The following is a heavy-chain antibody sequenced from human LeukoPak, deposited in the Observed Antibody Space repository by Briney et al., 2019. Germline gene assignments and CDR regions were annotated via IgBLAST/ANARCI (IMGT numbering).Heavy chain of an antibody. V-gene: IGHV4-34*01. D-gene: IGHD3-10*01. CDR2: INHSGST. CDR1: GGSFSGYY. CDR3: ARVVPLLWFGELLDVGWFDP. J-gene: IGHJ5*02. Sequence: SETLSLTCAVYGGSFSGYYWSWIRQPPGKGLEWIGEINHSGSTNYNPSLKSRVTISVDTSKSQFSLKLSSVTAADTAVYYCARVVPLLWFGELLDVGWFDPWGQGTLVTVSS.